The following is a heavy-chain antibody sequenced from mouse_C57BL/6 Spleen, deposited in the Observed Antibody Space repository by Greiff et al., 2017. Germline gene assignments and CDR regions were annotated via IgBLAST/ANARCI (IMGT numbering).Heavy chain of an antibody. Sequence: EVQRVESGEGLVKPGGSLKLSCAASGFTFSSYAMSWVRQTPEKRLEWVAYISSGGDYIYYADTVKGRFTISRDNARNTLYLQMSSLKSEDTAMYYCTREGVTTGFAYWGQGTLVTVSA. J-gene: IGHJ3*01. V-gene: IGHV5-9-1*02. CDR2: ISSGGDYI. CDR1: GFTFSSYA. CDR3: TREGVTTGFAY. D-gene: IGHD2-2*01.